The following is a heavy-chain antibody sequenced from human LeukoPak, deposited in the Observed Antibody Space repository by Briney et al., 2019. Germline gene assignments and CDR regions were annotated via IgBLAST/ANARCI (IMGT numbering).Heavy chain of an antibody. CDR2: ISGSGGST. D-gene: IGHD3-22*01. CDR1: GFTFSSYA. CDR3: ARVNYYDSSGYFDY. Sequence: GGSLRLSCAASGFTFSSYAMSWVRQAPGKGLEWVSAISGSGGSTYYADSVKGRFTISRDNSKNTLYLQMNSLRAEDTAVYYCARVNYYDSSGYFDYWGQGTLVTVSS. J-gene: IGHJ4*02. V-gene: IGHV3-23*01.